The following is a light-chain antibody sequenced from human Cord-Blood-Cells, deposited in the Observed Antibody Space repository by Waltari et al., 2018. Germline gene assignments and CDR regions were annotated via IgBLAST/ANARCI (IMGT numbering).Light chain of an antibody. CDR1: QSVSSSY. CDR2: GAS. Sequence: EIVLTQSPGPLSLSPGERATLSCMASQSVSSSYLAWYQQKPGQAPRLLIYGASSRATGIPDRFSGSGSGTDFTLTISRLEPEDFAVYYCQQYGSSPPRITFGQGTRLEIK. CDR3: QQYGSSPPRIT. V-gene: IGKV3-20*01. J-gene: IGKJ5*01.